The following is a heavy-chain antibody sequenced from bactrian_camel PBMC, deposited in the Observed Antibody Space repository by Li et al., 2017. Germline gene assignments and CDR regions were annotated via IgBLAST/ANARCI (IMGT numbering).Heavy chain of an antibody. CDR2: LDQSGTT. CDR1: GGTLRGAD. Sequence: LVESGGESVHTGGALRLSCLVSGGTLRGADWGWYRLPPGGECELVSTLDQSGTTYSPDSVKGRFTISRDNAKNTVFLTMNDLKPEDTAMYYCAAEAEWRQKRAVQGAYCTSAQEDLFPYWGQGTQVTVS. J-gene: IGHJ4*01. CDR3: AAEAEWRQKRAVQGAYCTSAQEDLFPY. D-gene: IGHD2*01. V-gene: IGHV3-3*01.